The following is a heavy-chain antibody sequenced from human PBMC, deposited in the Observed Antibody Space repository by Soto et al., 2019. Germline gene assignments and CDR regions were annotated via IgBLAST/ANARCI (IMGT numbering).Heavy chain of an antibody. D-gene: IGHD6-19*01. CDR1: GGSFSGYY. CDR2: INHSGST. Sequence: PSETLSLTCAVSGGSFSGYYWTWIRQPPGTGLEWIGEINHSGSTNYNPSLKSRVTISVDTSKNQFSLKLTSVTAADTAVYYCARDRAAEYSSGWWGSPVNYYYGMDVWGQGTTVTVSS. V-gene: IGHV4-34*01. J-gene: IGHJ6*02. CDR3: ARDRAAEYSSGWWGSPVNYYYGMDV.